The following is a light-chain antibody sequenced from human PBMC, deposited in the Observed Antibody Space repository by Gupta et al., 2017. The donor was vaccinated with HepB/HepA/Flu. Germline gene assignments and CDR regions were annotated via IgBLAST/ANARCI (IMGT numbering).Light chain of an antibody. Sequence: EIVLTKSRGTLSLSPGERATLSSRASQSVTGRYLAWYQQKPGQAPRLLMYGTSSRATGIPDRFSGSGSGTDFTLTISRLEPEDFAMYYCQQYITSPVTFGQGTRVEIK. CDR1: QSVTGRY. V-gene: IGKV3-20*01. CDR2: GTS. J-gene: IGKJ5*01. CDR3: QQYITSPVT.